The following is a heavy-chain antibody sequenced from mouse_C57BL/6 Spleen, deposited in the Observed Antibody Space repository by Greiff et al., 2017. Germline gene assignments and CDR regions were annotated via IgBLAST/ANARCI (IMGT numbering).Heavy chain of an antibody. D-gene: IGHD2-4*01. Sequence: QVQLQQPGAELVRPGSSVKLSCKASGYTFTSYWMDWVKQRPGQGLEWIGNIYPSDSETNYNQKFKDKATLTVDKSSSTAYMQLSSLTSEDSEVYCWARREDYGPWFAYWGQGTLVTVSA. V-gene: IGHV1-61*01. CDR2: IYPSDSET. CDR3: ARREDYGPWFAY. J-gene: IGHJ3*01. CDR1: GYTFTSYW.